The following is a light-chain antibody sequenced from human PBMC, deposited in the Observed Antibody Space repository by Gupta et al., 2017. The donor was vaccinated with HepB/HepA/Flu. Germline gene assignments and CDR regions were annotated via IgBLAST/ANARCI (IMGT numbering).Light chain of an antibody. CDR2: QDS. Sequence: YELTQPPSASVSPGQTASITCSGDKLGEKYACWYQQKPGQPPGLVSYQDSKRPSGIPELVSGATSGTTVTMTRSGAQAVDEYYYYSQEWDGGIDVFRTGTKVTVL. CDR1: KLGEKY. CDR3: QEWDGGIDV. V-gene: IGLV3-1*01. J-gene: IGLJ1*01.